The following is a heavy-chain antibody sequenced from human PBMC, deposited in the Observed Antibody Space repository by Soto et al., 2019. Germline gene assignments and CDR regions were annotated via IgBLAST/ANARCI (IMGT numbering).Heavy chain of an antibody. V-gene: IGHV4-34*01. CDR1: GGSFSGYY. J-gene: IGHJ5*02. CDR2: INHSGST. D-gene: IGHD3-9*01. Sequence: SETLSLTCAVYGGSFSGYYWSWIRQPPGKGLEWIGEINHSGSTNYNPSLKSRVTISVDTSKNQFSLKLSSVTAADTAVYYCATDILTGYSSWGQGTLVTVSS. CDR3: ATDILTGYSS.